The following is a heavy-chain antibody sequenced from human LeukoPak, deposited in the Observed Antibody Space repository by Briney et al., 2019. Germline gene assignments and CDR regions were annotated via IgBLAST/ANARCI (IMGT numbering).Heavy chain of an antibody. CDR3: ARGAGVGELFPYYYYYYMDV. D-gene: IGHD3-10*01. Sequence: ASVKVSCKASGGTFSSYAISWVRQAPGQGLEWMGGIIPIFGTANYAQKFQGRVTITADESTSTAYMELGSLRSEDTAVYYCARGAGVGELFPYYYYYYMDVWGKGTTVTVSS. CDR1: GGTFSSYA. V-gene: IGHV1-69*13. J-gene: IGHJ6*03. CDR2: IIPIFGTA.